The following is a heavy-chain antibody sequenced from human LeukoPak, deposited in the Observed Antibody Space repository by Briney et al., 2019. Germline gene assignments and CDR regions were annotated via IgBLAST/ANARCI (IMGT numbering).Heavy chain of an antibody. CDR2: ISGDEIWT. CDR1: GFTLSNHW. CDR3: AREYNSGPKQTDAFDI. V-gene: IGHV3-74*01. J-gene: IGHJ3*02. D-gene: IGHD3-22*01. Sequence: GSLRLSCAASGFTLSNHWMHWVRQVPGKGLVWVSRISGDEIWTGYADSVKGRFIISRDNAKDTLYLQMNSLRTEDTAVYYCAREYNSGPKQTDAFDIWGQGTMVTVSS.